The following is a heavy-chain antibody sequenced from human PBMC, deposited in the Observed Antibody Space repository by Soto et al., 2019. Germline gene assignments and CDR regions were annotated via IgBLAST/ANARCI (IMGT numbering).Heavy chain of an antibody. V-gene: IGHV1-69*01. J-gene: IGHJ4*02. CDR1: GGTFNTYA. Sequence: QVQLVQSGAEVKKPGSSVKVSCKASGGTFNTYAISWVRQAPGQGLEWMGGIIPIFGTPNYSQTFQDRVTITADESTTTAYMELSSLRSDDTAVYYCATCTPSIAAVGQYYFDYWGQGTLVTVSS. D-gene: IGHD6-13*01. CDR2: IIPIFGTP. CDR3: ATCTPSIAAVGQYYFDY.